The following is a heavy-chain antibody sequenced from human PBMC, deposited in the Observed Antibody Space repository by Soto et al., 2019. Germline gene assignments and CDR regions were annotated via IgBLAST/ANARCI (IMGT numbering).Heavy chain of an antibody. D-gene: IGHD5-12*01. CDR3: ARPRRGYSGYDHYYFDY. Sequence: SETLSLTCTVSGGSISSSSYYWGWIRQPPGKGLEWIGSIYYSGSTYYNPSLKSRVTISVDTSKNQFSLKLSSVTAADTAVYYCARPRRGYSGYDHYYFDYWGQGTLVNV. V-gene: IGHV4-39*01. J-gene: IGHJ4*02. CDR2: IYYSGST. CDR1: GGSISSSSYY.